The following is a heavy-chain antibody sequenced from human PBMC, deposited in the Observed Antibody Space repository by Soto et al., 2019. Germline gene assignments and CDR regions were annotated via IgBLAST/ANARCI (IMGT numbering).Heavy chain of an antibody. V-gene: IGHV1-18*01. Sequence: GASVKVSCKASGYTFTSYGISWVRQTPGQGLEWMGWISAYNGNTNYAQKLQGRVTMTTDTSTSTAYMELRSLRSDDTAVYYCARGGPNYYDSSGYYDYWGQGTLVTVSS. D-gene: IGHD3-22*01. CDR2: ISAYNGNT. J-gene: IGHJ4*02. CDR3: ARGGPNYYDSSGYYDY. CDR1: GYTFTSYG.